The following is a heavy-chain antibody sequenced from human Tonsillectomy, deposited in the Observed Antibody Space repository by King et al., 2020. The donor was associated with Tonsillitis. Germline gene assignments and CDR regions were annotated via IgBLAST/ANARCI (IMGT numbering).Heavy chain of an antibody. CDR1: GFTFSSYA. Sequence: VQLVESGGGLVQPGGSLRLSCAASGFTFSSYAMSWVRQAPGKGLEWVSTISGSGGNTYYADSVKGRFTISRDNSKNTLYLQMNSLRAEDTAVYFCAKALGSRTVNADKTPHNWFDPWRQGTLVTVSS. D-gene: IGHD4-17*01. CDR2: ISGSGGNT. V-gene: IGHV3-23*04. CDR3: AKALGSRTVNADKTPHNWFDP. J-gene: IGHJ5*02.